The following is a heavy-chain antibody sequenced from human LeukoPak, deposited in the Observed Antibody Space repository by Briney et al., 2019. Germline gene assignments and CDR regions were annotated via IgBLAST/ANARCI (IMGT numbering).Heavy chain of an antibody. Sequence: PSETLSLTCAVYGGSFSGYYWSWIRQPPGKGLEWIGKINHSGSTNYNPSLKSRVTISVDTSKNQFSLKLSSVTAADTAVYYCARGRGYSGWIIFDYWGQGTLVTVSS. CDR1: GGSFSGYY. CDR3: ARGRGYSGWIIFDY. CDR2: INHSGST. J-gene: IGHJ4*02. V-gene: IGHV4-34*01. D-gene: IGHD5-12*01.